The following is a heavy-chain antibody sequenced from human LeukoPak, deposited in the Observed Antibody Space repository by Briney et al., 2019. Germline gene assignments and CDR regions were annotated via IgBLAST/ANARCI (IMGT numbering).Heavy chain of an antibody. CDR3: ARSGGSGSYYARYYYYYMDV. Sequence: GASVKVSCKASGYTFTNYAMNWVRQAPGQGLEWMGWINTNTGNATYAQGFTGRFVFSLDTPVSTACLQISSLKAEDTAVYYCARSGGSGSYYARYYYYYMDVWGKGTTVTVSS. CDR1: GYTFTNYA. J-gene: IGHJ6*03. D-gene: IGHD3-10*01. V-gene: IGHV7-4-1*02. CDR2: INTNTGNA.